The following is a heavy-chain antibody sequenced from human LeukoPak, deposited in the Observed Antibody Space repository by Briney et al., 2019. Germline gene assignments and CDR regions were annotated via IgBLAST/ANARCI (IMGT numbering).Heavy chain of an antibody. J-gene: IGHJ4*02. CDR3: ARSYMVRGVNLFDY. CDR2: IIPIFGTA. D-gene: IGHD3-10*01. V-gene: IGHV1-69*01. CDR1: GGTFSSYA. Sequence: SVKVSCKASGGTFSSYAISWVRQAPGQGLEWMGGIIPIFGTANYAQKFQGRVTITADESTSTAYMELSSLRSEDTAVYYCARSYMVRGVNLFDYWGQGTLVTVSS.